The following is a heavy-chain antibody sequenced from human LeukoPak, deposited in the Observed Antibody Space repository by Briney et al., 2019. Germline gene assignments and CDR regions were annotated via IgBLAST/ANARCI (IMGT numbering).Heavy chain of an antibody. D-gene: IGHD3-16*01. CDR2: ISAYNGNT. CDR3: ARDHWSDDYVWGSYGY. V-gene: IGHV1-18*01. J-gene: IGHJ4*02. Sequence: ASVQVSRQASLCTLTSYGISWVRQAPGQALEWMGWISAYNGNTNYAQKLQGRVTMTTDTSTNTTYMELRSLRSDDTAVYYCARDHWSDDYVWGSYGYWGQGTLVTVSS. CDR1: LCTLTSYG.